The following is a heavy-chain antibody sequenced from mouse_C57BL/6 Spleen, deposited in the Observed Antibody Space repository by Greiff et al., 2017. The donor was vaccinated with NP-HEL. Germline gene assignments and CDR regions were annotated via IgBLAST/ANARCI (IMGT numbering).Heavy chain of an antibody. J-gene: IGHJ4*01. D-gene: IGHD1-1*01. CDR1: GYTFTSSW. CDR2: IDPSDSYT. CDR3: ARYLDYDGSAMDY. Sequence: QVQLQQPGAELVRPGTSVKLSCKASGYTFTSSWMHCVKPRPGQGLAWIGVIDPSDSYTNYTQNFKGKATLTVDTSSSTAYMQLSSLTSEDSAVYYCARYLDYDGSAMDYWGQGTSVTVPS. V-gene: IGHV1-59*01.